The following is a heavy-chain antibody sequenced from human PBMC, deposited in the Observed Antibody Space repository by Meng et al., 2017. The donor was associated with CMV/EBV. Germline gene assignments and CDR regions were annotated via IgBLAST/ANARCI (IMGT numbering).Heavy chain of an antibody. CDR2: INPSGGST. J-gene: IGHJ2*01. CDR1: GYTFTSYY. CDR3: ASVTGIGWWYFDL. V-gene: IGHV1-46*01. Sequence: QGQLVQSGAELKKPGASVKVACKAPGYTFTSYYMNWVRQAPGQGLEWMGIINPSGGSTSYAQKFQGRVTMTRDTSTSTVYMELSSLRSEDTAVYYCASVTGIGWWYFDLWGRGTLVTVSS. D-gene: IGHD1-20*01.